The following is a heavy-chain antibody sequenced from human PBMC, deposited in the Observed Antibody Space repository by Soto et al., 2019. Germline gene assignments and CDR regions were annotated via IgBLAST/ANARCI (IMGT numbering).Heavy chain of an antibody. V-gene: IGHV5-51*01. D-gene: IGHD5-18*01. Sequence: GESLKISCKGSGYSFTSYWIGWVRQMPGKGLEWMGIIYPGDSDTRYSPSFQGQVTISADKSISTAYLQWSSLKASDTAMYYCARQRYSYGHRGHYYYYYGMDVWGQGTTVTSP. CDR2: IYPGDSDT. J-gene: IGHJ6*02. CDR1: GYSFTSYW. CDR3: ARQRYSYGHRGHYYYYYGMDV.